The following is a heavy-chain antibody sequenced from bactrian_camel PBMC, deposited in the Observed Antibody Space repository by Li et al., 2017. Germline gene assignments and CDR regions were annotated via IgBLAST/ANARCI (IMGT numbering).Heavy chain of an antibody. V-gene: IGHV3S55*01. CDR1: GDSYSSNC. D-gene: IGHD7*01. CDR3: ATDPQRTYRTGGPRHGNFVG. CDR2: LYVRGNT. J-gene: IGHJ6*01. Sequence: HVQLVESGGGSVQAGGSLKLSCAASGDSYSSNCLGWFRQAPGKEREGVAVLYVRGNTYYSDSVKGRFTISLDNAKTTLYLQMDSLKPEDTAMYYCATDPQRTYRTGGPRHGNFVGWGQGTQVTVS.